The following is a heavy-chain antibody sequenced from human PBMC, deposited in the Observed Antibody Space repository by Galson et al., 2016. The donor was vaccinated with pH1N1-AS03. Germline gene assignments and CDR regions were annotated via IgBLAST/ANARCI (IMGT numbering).Heavy chain of an antibody. CDR1: GYTLTRYY. Sequence: SVKASCKASGYTLTRYYMHWVRQAPGQGLEWMGIIDPSGGPTTYAPKFQGRITITTDTSTSTAYMELVSLRSEDTAVYYCARRYYFDYWGQGTLVTVSS. V-gene: IGHV1-46*01. J-gene: IGHJ4*02. CDR2: IDPSGGPT. D-gene: IGHD3-16*02. CDR3: ARRYYFDY.